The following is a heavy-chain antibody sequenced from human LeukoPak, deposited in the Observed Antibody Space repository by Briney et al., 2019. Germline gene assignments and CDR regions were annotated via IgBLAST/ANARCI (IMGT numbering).Heavy chain of an antibody. CDR1: GYTFTSYA. V-gene: IGHV7-4-1*02. D-gene: IGHD3-9*01. CDR3: ARVGYLDWLLSPYFDY. J-gene: IGHJ4*02. Sequence: ASVKVSCKASGYTFTSYAMNWVRQAPGQGLEWMGWINTNTGNPTYAQGFTGRFVFSLDTSVSTAYLQISSLKAEDTAVYYCARVGYLDWLLSPYFDYWGQGTLVTVSS. CDR2: INTNTGNP.